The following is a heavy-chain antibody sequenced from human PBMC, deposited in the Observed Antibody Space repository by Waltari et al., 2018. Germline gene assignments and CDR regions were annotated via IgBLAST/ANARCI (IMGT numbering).Heavy chain of an antibody. J-gene: IGHJ6*02. CDR3: ARGVGLEDTAMAVLYYYGMDV. CDR2: IYYSGST. D-gene: IGHD5-18*01. V-gene: IGHV4-59*01. CDR1: GGSISSSS. Sequence: QVQLQESGPGLVKPSETLSLTCTVSGGSISSSSWSWLRQPPGKGLEWIGYIYYSGSTNYNPSLKSRVTISVDTSKNQFSLKLSSVTAADTAVYYCARGVGLEDTAMAVLYYYGMDVWGQGTTVTVSS.